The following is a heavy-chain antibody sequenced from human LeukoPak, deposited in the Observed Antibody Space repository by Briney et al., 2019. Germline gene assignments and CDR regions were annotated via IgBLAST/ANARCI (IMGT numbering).Heavy chain of an antibody. CDR1: GFTFSSYS. CDR3: ATSDSSWFLL. J-gene: IGHJ4*02. V-gene: IGHV3-21*01. CDR2: ISSSSSYI. D-gene: IGHD6-13*01. Sequence: GGSLRLSCAASGFTFSSYSMNWVRQAPGKGLEWVSSISSSSSYIYYADSVKGRFTISRDNAKNSLYLQMNSLRAEDTAVHYCATSDSSWFLLWGQGTLVTVSS.